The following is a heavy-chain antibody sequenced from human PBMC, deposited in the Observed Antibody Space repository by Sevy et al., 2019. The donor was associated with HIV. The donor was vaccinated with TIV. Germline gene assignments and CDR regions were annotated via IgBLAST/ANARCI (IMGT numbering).Heavy chain of an antibody. CDR2: ISTTSTI. D-gene: IGHD3-16*02. CDR1: GFTFSSYG. V-gene: IGHV3-48*01. Sequence: GGSLRLSCAASGFTFSSYGMNWVRQAPGKGLEWLSYISTTSTIYYADSVKGRFTISRDNAKNSLYLQMNSLRAEDTAVYYCARIVHAFDVWGQGTMVTVSS. J-gene: IGHJ3*01. CDR3: ARIVHAFDV.